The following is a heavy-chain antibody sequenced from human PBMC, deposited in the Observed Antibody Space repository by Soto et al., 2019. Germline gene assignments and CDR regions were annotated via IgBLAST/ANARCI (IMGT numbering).Heavy chain of an antibody. Sequence: EVQLLESGGGVEQPGGSLTLSCAASGFTFGDYGMTWVRQAAGKGLEWVSFITSGGAAFYAASVEGRFTISRDDSKNTLYLQMNSLRVEDTAVYFCAKDGGPYKQNWYCDLWGRGTLVTVSS. J-gene: IGHJ2*01. V-gene: IGHV3-23*01. CDR3: AKDGGPYKQNWYCDL. D-gene: IGHD3-16*01. CDR2: ITSGGAA. CDR1: GFTFGDYG.